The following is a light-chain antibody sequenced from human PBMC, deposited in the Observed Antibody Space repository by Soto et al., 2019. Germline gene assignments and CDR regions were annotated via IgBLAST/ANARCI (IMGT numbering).Light chain of an antibody. J-gene: IGKJ1*01. Sequence: EIVLTQSPGTLSLSPGERATLSCRASQTVSSSYLAWYQQKPGQAPRLVIFGASSRATGIPDRFSGSGSGTDFTLTVSRLEPEDFAVYYCQQSGSSPWTFGQGTKVEIK. CDR3: QQSGSSPWT. CDR2: GAS. V-gene: IGKV3-20*01. CDR1: QTVSSSY.